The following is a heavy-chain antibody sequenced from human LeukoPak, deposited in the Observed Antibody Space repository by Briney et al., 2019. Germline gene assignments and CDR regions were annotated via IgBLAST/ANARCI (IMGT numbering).Heavy chain of an antibody. CDR2: IWYDGSNK. V-gene: IGHV3-33*06. Sequence: GGSLRLSCAASGFTFSSYGMHWVRQAPGKGLEWVAVIWYDGSNKYYADSVKGRFTISRDSSKNTLYLQMNSLRAEDTAVYYCAKGSHSSGYYVFDYWGQGTLVTVSS. CDR1: GFTFSSYG. D-gene: IGHD3-22*01. CDR3: AKGSHSSGYYVFDY. J-gene: IGHJ4*02.